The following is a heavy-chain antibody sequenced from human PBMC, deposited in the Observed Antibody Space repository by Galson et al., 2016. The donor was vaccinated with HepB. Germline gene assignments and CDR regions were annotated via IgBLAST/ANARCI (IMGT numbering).Heavy chain of an antibody. CDR2: ISYNGNNT. Sequence: SLRLSCAASGFTFSNYAMHWVRQAPGKGLDWVAVISYNGNNTYYADSLKGRFTISRDNSKNTLSLQMNSLRPDDTAVYYCARDMAKFDCWGQGTLVTVSS. CDR3: ARDMAKFDC. J-gene: IGHJ4*02. D-gene: IGHD3-10*01. V-gene: IGHV3-30*04. CDR1: GFTFSNYA.